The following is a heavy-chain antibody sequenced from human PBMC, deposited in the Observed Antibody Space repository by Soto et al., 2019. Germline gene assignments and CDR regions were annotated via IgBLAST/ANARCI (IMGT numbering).Heavy chain of an antibody. D-gene: IGHD2-21*02. Sequence: TSETLSLTCAVYGGSFNGYYWSWIRQPPGKGLEWIGEITHSGSTNYNPSLKSRVTISVDTSKNQFSLKLSSVTAADTAVYYCARGPVGGGNSPPYYYYGMDVWGQGTTVTVSS. CDR3: ARGPVGGGNSPPYYYYGMDV. J-gene: IGHJ6*02. CDR1: GGSFNGYY. V-gene: IGHV4-34*01. CDR2: ITHSGST.